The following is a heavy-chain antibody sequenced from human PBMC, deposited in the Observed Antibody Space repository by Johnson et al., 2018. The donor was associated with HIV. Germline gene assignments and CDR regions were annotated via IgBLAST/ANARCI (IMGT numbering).Heavy chain of an antibody. D-gene: IGHD1-1*01. Sequence: VQLVESGGGLVKPGGSLRLSCAASGFRFSDHYMSWIRQAPGKGLEWVSGISWNSGSIGYADSVKGRFTISRDNAKNSLYLQMISLRAEDTALYYCAKDRGLERRERAFDIWGQGTMVTVSS. CDR3: AKDRGLERRERAFDI. CDR1: GFRFSDHY. CDR2: ISWNSGSI. J-gene: IGHJ3*02. V-gene: IGHV3-9*01.